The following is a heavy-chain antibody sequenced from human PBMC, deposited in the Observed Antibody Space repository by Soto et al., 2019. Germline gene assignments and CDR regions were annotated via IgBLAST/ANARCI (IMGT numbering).Heavy chain of an antibody. CDR1: GGSISSGDYY. D-gene: IGHD3-3*01. CDR3: ARDLNPLRFLEWSAARYGMDV. J-gene: IGHJ6*02. V-gene: IGHV4-30-4*01. CDR2: IYYSGST. Sequence: SETLSLTCTVSGGSISSGDYYWSWIRQPPGKGLEWIGYIYYSGSTYYNPSLKSRVTISVDTSKNQFSLKLSSVTAADTAVYYCARDLNPLRFLEWSAARYGMDVWGQGTTVTVSS.